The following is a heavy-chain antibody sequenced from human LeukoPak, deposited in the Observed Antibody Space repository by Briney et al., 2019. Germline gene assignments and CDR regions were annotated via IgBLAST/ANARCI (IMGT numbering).Heavy chain of an antibody. V-gene: IGHV5-51*01. J-gene: IGHJ5*02. CDR2: IYPGDSDT. CDR3: ARGGSLYCSSSSCPNWFDP. CDR1: GYSFTSYW. Sequence: GGSLQISCKGSGYSFTSYWIGGVRQLPGKGLEWMGIIYPGDSDTRDSPSFQGQVTISADKSISTSYLQWSSLKASDTAMYYCARGGSLYCSSSSCPNWFDPWGQGTLVTVSS. D-gene: IGHD2-2*01.